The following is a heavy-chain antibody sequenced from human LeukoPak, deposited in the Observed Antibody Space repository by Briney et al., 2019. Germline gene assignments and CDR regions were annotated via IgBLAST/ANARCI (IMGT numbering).Heavy chain of an antibody. CDR3: ARTGATSYYDSSGYPVDYFDY. CDR1: GGSISSSSYY. V-gene: IGHV4-39*07. J-gene: IGHJ4*02. D-gene: IGHD3-22*01. Sequence: PSETLSLTCTVSGGSISSSSYYWGWIRQPPGKGLEWIGSIYYSGSTYYNPSLKSRVTISVDTSKNQFSLKLSSVAAADTAVYYCARTGATSYYDSSGYPVDYFDYWGQGTLVTVSS. CDR2: IYYSGST.